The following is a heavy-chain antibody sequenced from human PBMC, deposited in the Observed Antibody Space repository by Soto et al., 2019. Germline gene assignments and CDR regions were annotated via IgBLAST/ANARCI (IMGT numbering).Heavy chain of an antibody. CDR2: IKSKTDGGTT. D-gene: IGHD3-3*01. V-gene: IGHV3-15*01. CDR1: GFTFSNAW. CDR3: TTDRISTSRYYDFWSGYFSPYMDV. Sequence: GGSLRLSCAASGFTFSNAWMSWVRQAPGKGLEWVGRIKSKTDGGTTDYAAPVKGRFTISRDDSKNTLYLQMNSLKTEDTAVYYCTTDRISTSRYYDFWSGYFSPYMDVWGRGTTVTVSS. J-gene: IGHJ6*03.